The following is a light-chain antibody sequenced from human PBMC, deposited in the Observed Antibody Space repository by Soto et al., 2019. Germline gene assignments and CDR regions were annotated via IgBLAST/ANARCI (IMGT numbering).Light chain of an antibody. CDR1: GSNIGNNY. CDR2: AKN. V-gene: IGLV1-51*01. CDR3: GTWDSSLSAGFHVV. Sequence: SVLPQPPPVSAAPGQKVTVSSSGNGSNIGNNYVSWYQQLPGTAPKLLIYAKNKRPSGIPDQFSGSKSRTSATLGITGLQTGDEADYYCGTWDSSLSAGFHVVVVGGTKVTVL. J-gene: IGLJ2*01.